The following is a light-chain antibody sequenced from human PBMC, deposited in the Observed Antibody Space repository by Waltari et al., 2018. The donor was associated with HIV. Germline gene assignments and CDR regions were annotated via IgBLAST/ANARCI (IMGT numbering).Light chain of an antibody. CDR1: TSNIGSNA. J-gene: IGLJ2*01. CDR3: VAWDDSLRGVV. V-gene: IGLV1-47*01. Sequence: SVLTQPPSASGTPGQRVTISCSGSTSNIGSNAVFWYQHLPGAAPKLLNHRNNQRPSGVPDRFSGSTSGTSASLAISGLRSEDEADYYCVAWDDSLRGVVFGGGTKVAAL. CDR2: RNN.